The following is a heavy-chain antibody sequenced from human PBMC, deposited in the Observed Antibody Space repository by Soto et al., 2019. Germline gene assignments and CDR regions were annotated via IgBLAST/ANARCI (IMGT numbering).Heavy chain of an antibody. CDR3: ARGRQVRLEVCDF. J-gene: IGHJ4*02. CDR1: GYSFTDYY. Sequence: QVRLVQSGAEVRKPGASVTVSCKASGYSFTDYYIHWVRQAPGRGLEWMGGINPKNGDAKYAQQFQGRVAWTRDTSISTAYMDLARLRADDTAVYYCARGRQVRLEVCDFWGQGALVTVSS. CDR2: INPKNGDA. D-gene: IGHD3-16*01. V-gene: IGHV1-2*02.